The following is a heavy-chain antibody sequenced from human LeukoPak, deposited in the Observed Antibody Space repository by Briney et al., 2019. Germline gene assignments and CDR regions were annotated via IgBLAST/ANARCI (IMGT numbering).Heavy chain of an antibody. Sequence: SETLSLTCTVSGGSIGSSSYYWGWIRQPPGKGLEWIGSIFRTGSTYYSASLKSRVSISVDTSKNHIALKLTSVTAADTAVYFCARRVGFYGSGSLNYFDPWGQGTMVTVSS. D-gene: IGHD3-10*01. CDR2: IFRTGST. CDR1: GGSIGSSSYY. CDR3: ARRVGFYGSGSLNYFDP. J-gene: IGHJ3*01. V-gene: IGHV4-39*02.